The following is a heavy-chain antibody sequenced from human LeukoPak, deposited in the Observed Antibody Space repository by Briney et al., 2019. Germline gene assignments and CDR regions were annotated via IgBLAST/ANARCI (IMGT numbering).Heavy chain of an antibody. J-gene: IGHJ4*02. V-gene: IGHV3-23*01. CDR3: AKLTRPRWLQLDFDY. D-gene: IGHD5-24*01. CDR1: GFTFNDYA. CDR2: ISGSGGST. Sequence: GGSLRLSCAASGFTFNDYAMSWVRQAPGQGLEWVSSISGSGGSTHYTDSVKGRFTISRDNSKNTLYLQMNSLRAEDTAVYYCAKLTRPRWLQLDFDYWGQGTLVTVSS.